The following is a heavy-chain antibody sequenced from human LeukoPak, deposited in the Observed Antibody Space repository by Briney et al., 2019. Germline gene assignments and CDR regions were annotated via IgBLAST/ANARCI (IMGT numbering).Heavy chain of an antibody. J-gene: IGHJ4*02. CDR3: ARDRGSTSGVLDY. CDR1: GFTFNSYG. D-gene: IGHD6-6*01. CDR2: ISSDGSNK. V-gene: IGHV3-30*03. Sequence: PGGSLRLSCAASGFTFNSYGIHWVRQAPGKGLEWVAIISSDGSNKWYGDSVKGRFTIPTDNSKNTLYLQMNSLRAEDTAVYFCARDRGSTSGVLDYWGQGTLVTVSS.